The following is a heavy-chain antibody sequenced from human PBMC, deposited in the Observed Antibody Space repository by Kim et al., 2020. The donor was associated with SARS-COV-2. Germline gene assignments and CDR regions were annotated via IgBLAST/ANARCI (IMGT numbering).Heavy chain of an antibody. J-gene: IGHJ4*02. V-gene: IGHV3-23*01. Sequence: SVNGRFTISRDNSKNTLYLQMNSLRAEDTAVYYCAKSREWYSSDWYGFDYWGQGTLVTVSS. D-gene: IGHD6-19*01. CDR3: AKSREWYSSDWYGFDY.